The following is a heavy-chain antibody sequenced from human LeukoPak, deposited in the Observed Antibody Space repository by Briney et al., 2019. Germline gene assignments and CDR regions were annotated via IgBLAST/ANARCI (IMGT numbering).Heavy chain of an antibody. Sequence: ASVTVSCKASGYTFTGYYMHWVRQAPGQGLEWMGWINPNSGGTNYAQKFQGRVTMTRDTSISTAYMELSRLRSDDTAVYYCARAVRDGYIDYYYYMDVWGKGTTVTVSS. J-gene: IGHJ6*03. CDR3: ARAVRDGYIDYYYYMDV. V-gene: IGHV1-2*02. CDR1: GYTFTGYY. CDR2: INPNSGGT. D-gene: IGHD5-24*01.